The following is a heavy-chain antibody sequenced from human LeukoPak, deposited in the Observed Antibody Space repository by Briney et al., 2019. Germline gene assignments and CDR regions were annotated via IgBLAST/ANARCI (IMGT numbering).Heavy chain of an antibody. Sequence: ASVKVSCKASGYTFTSYDINWVRQATGQGLEWMRWINPNSGNTGYAQKFQGRVTITRNTSIRTAYMELSSLRSEDTAVYYCARLYYDSSGYYDDAFDIWGQGTMVTVSS. V-gene: IGHV1-8*03. CDR3: ARLYYDSSGYYDDAFDI. CDR1: GYTFTSYD. CDR2: INPNSGNT. J-gene: IGHJ3*02. D-gene: IGHD3-22*01.